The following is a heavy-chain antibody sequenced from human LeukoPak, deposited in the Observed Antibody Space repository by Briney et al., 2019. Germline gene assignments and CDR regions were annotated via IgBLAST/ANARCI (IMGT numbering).Heavy chain of an antibody. CDR2: INHSGST. CDR1: GGSFSGYY. CDR3: ASVEMASSWYYYGMDV. D-gene: IGHD5-24*01. V-gene: IGHV4-34*01. Sequence: KTSETLSLTCAVYGGSFSGYYWSWIRQPPGKGLEWIGGINHSGSTNYNPSLKSRVTISVDTSKNQFSLKLSSVTAADTAVYYCASVEMASSWYYYGMDVWGQGTTVTVSS. J-gene: IGHJ6*02.